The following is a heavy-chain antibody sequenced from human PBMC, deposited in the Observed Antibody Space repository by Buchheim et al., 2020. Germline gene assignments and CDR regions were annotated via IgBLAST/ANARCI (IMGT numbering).Heavy chain of an antibody. D-gene: IGHD1-26*01. CDR2: ISYDGSNK. Sequence: QVQLVESGGGVVQPGRSLRLSCAASGFTFSSYAMHWVRQAPGKGLEWVAVISYDGSNKYYADSVKGRFTISRANSKNTLYLQMNSLRAEDTAVYYCARGLLQWELSYWGQGTL. V-gene: IGHV3-30-3*01. CDR3: ARGLLQWELSY. CDR1: GFTFSSYA. J-gene: IGHJ4*02.